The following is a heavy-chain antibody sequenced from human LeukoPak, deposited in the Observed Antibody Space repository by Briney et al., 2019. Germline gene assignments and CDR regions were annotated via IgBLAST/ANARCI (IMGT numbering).Heavy chain of an antibody. CDR2: IIGSSGDT. D-gene: IGHD5-12*01. Sequence: GGSLRLSCAASGFRFSNFAMSWVRQAPGKGLEWVSLIIGSSGDTLYADSVKGRFTISRDISKNRLYLQMNSLRAEDTALYYCAKGAYDYIEMGYFDDWGQGALVTVSS. J-gene: IGHJ4*02. CDR3: AKGAYDYIEMGYFDD. CDR1: GFRFSNFA. V-gene: IGHV3-23*01.